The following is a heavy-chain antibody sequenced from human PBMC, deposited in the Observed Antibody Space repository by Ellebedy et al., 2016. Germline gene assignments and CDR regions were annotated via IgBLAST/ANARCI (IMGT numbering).Heavy chain of an antibody. CDR3: ARDLPNWANDY. Sequence: AGSLRLSXEGSGFVFSKYAMNWVRQPPGKGLEWISYINHRSEGIGYADSVKGRFTISRDNAKNSVYLQMNSLRADDTGVYYCARDLPNWANDYWGQGVLVTVSS. V-gene: IGHV3-48*04. J-gene: IGHJ4*02. CDR1: GFVFSKYA. D-gene: IGHD7-27*01. CDR2: INHRSEGI.